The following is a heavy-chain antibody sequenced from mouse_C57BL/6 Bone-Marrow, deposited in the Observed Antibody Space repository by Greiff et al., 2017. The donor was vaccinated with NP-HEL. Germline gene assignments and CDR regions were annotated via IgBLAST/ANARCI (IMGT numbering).Heavy chain of an antibody. Sequence: EVKLVESGGDLVKPGGSLKLSCAASGFTFSSYGMSWVRQTPDKRLEWVATISSGGSYTYYPDSVKGRFTISRDNAKNTLYLQVSSLKSEDTAMYYCARHEDGSSYGDYWGQGTSVTVSS. V-gene: IGHV5-6*02. D-gene: IGHD1-1*01. CDR3: ARHEDGSSYGDY. CDR2: ISSGGSYT. J-gene: IGHJ4*01. CDR1: GFTFSSYG.